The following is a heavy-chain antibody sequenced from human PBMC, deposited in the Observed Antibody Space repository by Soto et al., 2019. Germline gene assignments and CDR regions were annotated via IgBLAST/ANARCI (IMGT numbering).Heavy chain of an antibody. CDR2: IIPIFGTA. V-gene: IGHV1-69*01. D-gene: IGHD2-8*01. J-gene: IGHJ4*02. CDR1: GGTFSSYA. Sequence: QVQLVQSGDEVKKPGSSVKVSCKASGGTFSSYAISWVRQAPGQGLEWMGGIIPIFGTANYAQKFQGRVTITADESTSTAYMELSSLRSEDTAVYYCARDTLGYCTNGVCYRLDYWGQGTLVTVSS. CDR3: ARDTLGYCTNGVCYRLDY.